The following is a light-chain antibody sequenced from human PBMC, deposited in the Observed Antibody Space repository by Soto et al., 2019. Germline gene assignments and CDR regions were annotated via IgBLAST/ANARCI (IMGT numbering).Light chain of an antibody. V-gene: IGKV3-20*01. CDR2: GAS. Sequence: EIVLTQSPGTLSLSPGERATLSCRASQSVSSSYLAWYQQKPGQAPRLLIYGASRRATGIPDRFCGSGSGTDFTLTISRLEPDDFAVYYCQQYGSSPPNTFGQGTKVEIK. CDR1: QSVSSSY. CDR3: QQYGSSPPNT. J-gene: IGKJ1*01.